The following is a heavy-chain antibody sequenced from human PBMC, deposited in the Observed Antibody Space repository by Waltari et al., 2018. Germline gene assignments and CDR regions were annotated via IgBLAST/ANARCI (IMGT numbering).Heavy chain of an antibody. CDR2: ISNSDDTT. J-gene: IGHJ6*02. Sequence: EMHLLESGGSLAQPGESLRPSCAASGFTFSHLAMAWVRQAPGKGLEWVSTISNSDDTTYYAESVKGRFTISRDNSKSTLFLQMNSLRADDTAIYYCAKELERKPYYYYGWDVWGQGTTVTVSS. CDR3: AKELERKPYYYYGWDV. D-gene: IGHD1-1*01. CDR1: GFTFSHLA. V-gene: IGHV3-23*01.